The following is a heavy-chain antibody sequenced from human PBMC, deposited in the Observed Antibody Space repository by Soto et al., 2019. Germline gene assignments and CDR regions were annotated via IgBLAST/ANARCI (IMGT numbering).Heavy chain of an antibody. V-gene: IGHV3-48*03. Sequence: LRLSCAASGFSFSNFEMNWVRQAPGKGLEWISHITSGDASTYYADSVKGRVTISRDDAKSSLYLQMNDLRGEDTAVCYCAREGSYGYGLFDFWGQGTLVTSPQ. J-gene: IGHJ4*02. D-gene: IGHD5-12*01. CDR2: ITSGDAST. CDR3: AREGSYGYGLFDF. CDR1: GFSFSNFE.